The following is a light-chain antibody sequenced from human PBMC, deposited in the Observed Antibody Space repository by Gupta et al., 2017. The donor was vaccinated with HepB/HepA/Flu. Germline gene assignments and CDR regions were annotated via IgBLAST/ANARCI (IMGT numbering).Light chain of an antibody. J-gene: IGKJ4*01. CDR3: QQNNSYPLT. Sequence: DIQMTQSPSTLSASVGDRVTITCRASQSISSWLAWYQQKPGKAPKVLISKASSLESGVPSRFSGSGSGTEFTLTISRLQPDDFASYYCQQNNSYPLTFGGGTKVEI. CDR2: KAS. CDR1: QSISSW. V-gene: IGKV1-5*03.